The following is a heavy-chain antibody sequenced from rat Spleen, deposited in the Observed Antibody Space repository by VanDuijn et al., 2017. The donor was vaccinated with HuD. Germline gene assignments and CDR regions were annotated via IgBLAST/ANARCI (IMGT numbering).Heavy chain of an antibody. CDR1: RFTFNNYW. J-gene: IGHJ2*01. Sequence: EVQLVESGGGLVQPGRSLKLSCVASRFTFNNYWMTWIRQAPGKGLEWVAIITHIGGSTYYPDSVKGRFTISRDNAESTLYLQMDSLRSEDTATYYCARHAGAPSYFDYWGQGVMVTVSS. V-gene: IGHV5-31*01. D-gene: IGHD1-4*01. CDR3: ARHAGAPSYFDY. CDR2: ITHIGGST.